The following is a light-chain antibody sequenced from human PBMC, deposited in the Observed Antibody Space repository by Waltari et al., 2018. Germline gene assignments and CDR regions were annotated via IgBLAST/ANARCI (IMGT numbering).Light chain of an antibody. J-gene: IGLJ2*01. Sequence: QSGLTQPASASGSPGQSSTISCTGSTGAVGSYSLVSWYQRHPGNAPNLIISEVNDRPSGVSNRFSGSVDSSSNSASLTISGLQTEDEGVYYCQSYDNNNRGLFGGGTKLTVL. CDR2: EVN. V-gene: IGLV2-23*02. CDR1: TGAVGSYSL. CDR3: QSYDNNNRGL.